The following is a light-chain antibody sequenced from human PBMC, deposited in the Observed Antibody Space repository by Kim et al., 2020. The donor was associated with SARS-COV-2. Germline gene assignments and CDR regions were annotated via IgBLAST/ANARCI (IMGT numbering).Light chain of an antibody. J-gene: IGLJ1*01. CDR2: EVN. CDR3: SSYAGSNNV. Sequence: QSALTQPPSASGSPGQSVTISCTGSRSDVGGYNYVSWYQRHPGKAPKLVIFEVNKRPSGVPDRFSGSKSGNTASLTVSGLQAEDEADYYCSSYAGSNNVFGTGTKVTVL. V-gene: IGLV2-8*01. CDR1: RSDVGGYNY.